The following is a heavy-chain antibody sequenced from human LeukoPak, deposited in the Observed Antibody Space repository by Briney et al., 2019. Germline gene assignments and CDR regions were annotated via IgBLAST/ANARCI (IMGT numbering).Heavy chain of an antibody. V-gene: IGHV3-74*01. CDR3: VRDPSNSGNWFDL. J-gene: IGHJ5*02. CDR2: LGTDGTYT. Sequence: GGSLRLSCAASGFNLRDYWMHWVRQAPGKGLVWVSRLGTDGTYTNYADSVRGRFTISRDNAKNTPYLQMDSLRAEDTAFYYCVRDPSNSGNWFDLWGQGTLVTASS. D-gene: IGHD4-11*01. CDR1: GFNLRDYW.